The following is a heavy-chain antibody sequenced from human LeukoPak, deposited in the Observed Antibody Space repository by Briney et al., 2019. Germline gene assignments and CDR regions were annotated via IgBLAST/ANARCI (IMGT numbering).Heavy chain of an antibody. V-gene: IGHV4-61*02. J-gene: IGHJ4*02. CDR3: ARDPAYYYESGGSSFDY. D-gene: IGHD3-22*01. CDR1: GGSIRSGSYY. CDR2: IYTSGST. Sequence: SETPSLTCTVSGGSIRSGSYYWSWIRQPAGKGLEWIGRIYTSGSTNYNPSLKSRVTISVDTSKNQFSLKLSSVTAADTAVYYCARDPAYYYESGGSSFDYWGQGTLVTVSS.